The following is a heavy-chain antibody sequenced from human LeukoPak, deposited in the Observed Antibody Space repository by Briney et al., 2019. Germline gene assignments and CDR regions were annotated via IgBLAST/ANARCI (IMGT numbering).Heavy chain of an antibody. CDR3: ARHKYPPAKYSSGWYFDY. CDR1: GGSISSYY. J-gene: IGHJ4*02. CDR2: IYYSGST. V-gene: IGHV4-59*08. D-gene: IGHD6-19*01. Sequence: SETLSLTCTVSGGSISSYYWGWIRQPPGKGLVWIGYIYYSGSTNYSPSLKSRVTISVDTSKNQFSLKLSSVTAADTAVYYCARHKYPPAKYSSGWYFDYWGQGTLVTVSS.